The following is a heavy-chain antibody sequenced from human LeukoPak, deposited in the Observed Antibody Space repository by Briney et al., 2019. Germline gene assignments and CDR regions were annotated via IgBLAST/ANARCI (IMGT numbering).Heavy chain of an antibody. J-gene: IGHJ4*02. D-gene: IGHD6-19*01. CDR1: GLTFSGSA. CDR3: LTGIAVAGTDY. Sequence: GGSLRLSCAASGLTFSGSAMHWVRQASGKGLEWVGRIRSKANSYATAYAASVKGRFTISRDDSRNTAYLQMNSLKTEDTAVYYCLTGIAVAGTDYWGQGTLVTVSS. CDR2: IRSKANSYAT. V-gene: IGHV3-73*01.